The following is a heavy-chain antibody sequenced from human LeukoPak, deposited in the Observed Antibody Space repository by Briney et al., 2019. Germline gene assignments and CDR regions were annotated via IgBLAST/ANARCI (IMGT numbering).Heavy chain of an antibody. CDR2: ISGSGSST. J-gene: IGHJ5*02. CDR1: GFTFSSYA. V-gene: IGHV3-23*01. D-gene: IGHD3-3*01. CDR3: ARFRAGPIEVWFDP. Sequence: GGSLRLSCAASGFTFSSYAMSWVRQAPGKGLEWVSTISGSGSSTYYADSVKGRFTISRDNSRNTLYLQMNSLRAEDTAVYYCARFRAGPIEVWFDPWGQGTLVTVSS.